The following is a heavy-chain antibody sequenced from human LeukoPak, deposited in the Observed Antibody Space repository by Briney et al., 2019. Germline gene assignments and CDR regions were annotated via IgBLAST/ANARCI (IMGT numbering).Heavy chain of an antibody. CDR1: GFTITTYA. V-gene: IGHV3-23*01. J-gene: IGHJ4*02. Sequence: PGGSLTLSCVASGFTITTYAMGWVRQAPGKGLEWVSVISDRGDSTHYADSVKGRFTISRDNSKNTLYLQMNSLRAEDTAVYYCAKDPDCTSGICYTFFDYWGQGTLVTVSS. CDR2: ISDRGDST. CDR3: AKDPDCTSGICYTFFDY. D-gene: IGHD2-8*01.